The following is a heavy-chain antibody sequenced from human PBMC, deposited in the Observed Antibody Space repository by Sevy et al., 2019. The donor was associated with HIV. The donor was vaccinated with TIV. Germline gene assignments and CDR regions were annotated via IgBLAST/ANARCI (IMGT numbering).Heavy chain of an antibody. D-gene: IGHD6-6*01. CDR3: AKDLGSSFSPDAFDI. CDR1: GFTFSSYA. J-gene: IGHJ3*02. CDR2: ISGSGGST. Sequence: GGSLRLSCAASGFTFSSYAMSWVRQAPGKGLEWVSAISGSGGSTYYADSVKGRFTISRDNCKNTLYLQMNSLRAEDTAVYYCAKDLGSSFSPDAFDIWGQGTMVTVSS. V-gene: IGHV3-23*01.